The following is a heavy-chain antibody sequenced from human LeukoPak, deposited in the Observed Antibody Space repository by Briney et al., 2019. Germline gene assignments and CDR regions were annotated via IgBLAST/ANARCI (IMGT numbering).Heavy chain of an antibody. CDR1: GGTFSSYA. D-gene: IGHD3-16*01. CDR2: FIPIFGTA. V-gene: IGHV1-69*01. J-gene: IGHJ5*02. CDR3: AREGYDYVWGSYDWFDP. Sequence: SVKFSCKASGGTFSSYAISWVRQAPGQGLESMGAFIPIFGTANYAQKFQGRVTITADESTSTAYMELSSLRSEDTAVYYCAREGYDYVWGSYDWFDPWGQGTLVTVSS.